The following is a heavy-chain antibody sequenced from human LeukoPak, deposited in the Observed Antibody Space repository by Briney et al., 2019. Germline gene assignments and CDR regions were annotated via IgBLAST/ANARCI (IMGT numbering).Heavy chain of an antibody. Sequence: GGSLRLSCAASGFTFSSYSMNWVRQAPGKGLGWVSSISSSSSYIYYADSVKGRFTISRDNAKNSLYLQMNSLRAEDTAVYYCATSIVGAYYFDYWGQGTLVTVSS. V-gene: IGHV3-21*01. CDR2: ISSSSSYI. J-gene: IGHJ4*02. CDR3: ATSIVGAYYFDY. D-gene: IGHD1-26*01. CDR1: GFTFSSYS.